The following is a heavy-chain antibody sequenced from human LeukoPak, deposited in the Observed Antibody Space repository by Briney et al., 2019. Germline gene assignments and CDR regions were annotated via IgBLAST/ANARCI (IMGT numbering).Heavy chain of an antibody. D-gene: IGHD4-17*01. V-gene: IGHV4-39*01. CDR1: GGFISSSSYY. J-gene: IGHJ6*03. Sequence: SETLSLTCTVSGGFISSSSYYWGWIRQPPGKGLEWIGSIYYSGTTYYNPSLESRVTISVDTSNNRFSLMLSSVTAADTAIYYCATYYGDYGEHYYYYYMDVWGKGTTVTISS. CDR3: ATYYGDYGEHYYYYYMDV. CDR2: IYYSGTT.